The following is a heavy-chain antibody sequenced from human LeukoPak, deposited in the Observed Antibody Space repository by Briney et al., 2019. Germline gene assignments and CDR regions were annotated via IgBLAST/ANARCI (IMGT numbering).Heavy chain of an antibody. V-gene: IGHV3-30*18. CDR3: AKAGIGVVGYFDY. J-gene: IGHJ4*02. Sequence: GGSLRLSCAASGFTFSNYGMHWVRQPPGKGLEWVAVTSYDETHKYYADSVKGRFTISRDNSKNTLYLQMNSLRDEDTALYYCAKAGIGVVGYFDYWGQGPRSPSPQ. CDR2: TSYDETHK. CDR1: GFTFSNYG. D-gene: IGHD6-19*01.